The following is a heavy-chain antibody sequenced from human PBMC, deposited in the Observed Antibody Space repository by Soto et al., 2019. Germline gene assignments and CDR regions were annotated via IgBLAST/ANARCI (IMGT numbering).Heavy chain of an antibody. V-gene: IGHV1-69*06. D-gene: IGHD4-4*01. CDR1: GGAFSSYD. J-gene: IGHJ6*02. Sequence: QVQLVQSGAEVKKPGSSVKVSCKVSGGAFSSYDISWVRQAPGQGLDWMGGIMPLFETTNYAQKFQGRVTITADKSTSTAYMELSRLRSEDTTVYYCVRDITTGYYGMDVWGQGTTVTVSS. CDR3: VRDITTGYYGMDV. CDR2: IMPLFETT.